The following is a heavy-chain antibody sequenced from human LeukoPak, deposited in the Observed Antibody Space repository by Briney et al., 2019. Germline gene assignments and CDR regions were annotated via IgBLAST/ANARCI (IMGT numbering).Heavy chain of an antibody. CDR2: INPNSGGT. Sequence: ASVKVSCKASGYTFTGYYMHWVRQAPGQGLEWMGWINPNSGGTNYAQKFQGRVSMTRDTSISTAYMELSSLTSEDTAVYYCARDSGRENDEGFWFDPWGQGTLVTVSS. D-gene: IGHD6-19*01. J-gene: IGHJ5*02. CDR3: ARDSGRENDEGFWFDP. CDR1: GYTFTGYY. V-gene: IGHV1-2*02.